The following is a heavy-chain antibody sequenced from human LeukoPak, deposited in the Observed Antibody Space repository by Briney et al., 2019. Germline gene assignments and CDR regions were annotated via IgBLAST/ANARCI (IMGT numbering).Heavy chain of an antibody. J-gene: IGHJ4*02. CDR3: ARDPTGGDYEFDY. Sequence: GGSLRLSCEASGFTFNTYAMSWVRQAPGKGLEWVSAISGSGDSTYYADSVKGRFTISRDNSKNTLYLQMNSLRAEDTAVYYCARDPTGGDYEFDYWGQGTLVTVSS. V-gene: IGHV3-23*01. CDR1: GFTFNTYA. D-gene: IGHD4-17*01. CDR2: ISGSGDST.